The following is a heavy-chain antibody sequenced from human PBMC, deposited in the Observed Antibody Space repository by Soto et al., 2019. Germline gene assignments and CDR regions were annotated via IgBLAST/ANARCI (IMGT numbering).Heavy chain of an antibody. D-gene: IGHD6-13*01. CDR3: ARSEAGIAAAGADY. CDR2: IIPIFGTA. V-gene: IGHV1-69*01. J-gene: IGHJ4*02. Sequence: QVQLVQSGAEVKKPGSSVKVSCKASGGTFSSYAISWVRQAPGQGLEWMGGIIPIFGTANYAQKFQGRVTITADESTSKAYMELSRLRSEDTAVYYCARSEAGIAAAGADYWGQGTLVTVSS. CDR1: GGTFSSYA.